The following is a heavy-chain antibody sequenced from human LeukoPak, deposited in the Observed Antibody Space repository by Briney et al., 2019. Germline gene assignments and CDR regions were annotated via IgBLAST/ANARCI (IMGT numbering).Heavy chain of an antibody. CDR1: GYIFSSYG. V-gene: IGHV1-18*01. CDR2: ISAYNDNT. D-gene: IGHD5-24*01. CDR3: ARVRGDVERYHYYYMDL. Sequence: GASVKVSCKASGYIFSSYGISWVRRAPGQGLEWMGWISAYNDNTHYAQSFQGGVTMTRDTSTSTAYMELRSLRSDDTALYYCARVRGDVERYHYYYMDLWGDGSTVTVSS. J-gene: IGHJ6*03.